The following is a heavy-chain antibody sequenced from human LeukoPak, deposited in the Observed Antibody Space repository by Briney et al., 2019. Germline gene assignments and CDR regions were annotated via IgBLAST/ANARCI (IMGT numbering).Heavy chain of an antibody. J-gene: IGHJ6*03. CDR3: ARASGYDYRYYYMDV. CDR2: ISSSSSYT. D-gene: IGHD5-12*01. V-gene: IGHV3-21*01. CDR1: GFTFSSYS. Sequence: GGSLRLSCAASGFTFSSYSMNWVRQAPGKGLEWVSSISSSSSYTYYADSVKGRFTISRDNAKNSLYLQMNSLRAEDTAVYYCARASGYDYRYYYMDVWGKGTTVTVSS.